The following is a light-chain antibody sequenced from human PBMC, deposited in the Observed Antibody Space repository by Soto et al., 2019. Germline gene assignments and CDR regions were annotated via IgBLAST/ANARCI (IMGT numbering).Light chain of an antibody. CDR3: QTLDTGARVV. CDR1: SGHSSYA. CDR2: LSSDGSH. Sequence: QLVLTQSPSASASLGASVKLTCTLSSGHSSYAIAWHQQQPEKGPRYLMKLSSDGSHSKGDGIPHRFSGSSSGAERYLTISSLQSEDEADYYCQTLDTGARVVFGGGTKVTVL. V-gene: IGLV4-69*01. J-gene: IGLJ2*01.